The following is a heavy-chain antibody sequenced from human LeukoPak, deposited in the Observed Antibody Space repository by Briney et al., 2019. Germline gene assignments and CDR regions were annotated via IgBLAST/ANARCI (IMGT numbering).Heavy chain of an antibody. D-gene: IGHD6-19*01. V-gene: IGHV4-4*07. CDR2: MSTSGST. J-gene: IGHJ5*02. Sequence: SETLSLTCTVSGGSISSYYWNRIRQPAGKGLEWIGRMSTSGSTNYNPSLSSRVTMSLDTSKNQFSLRLSSVTAADTAVYYCARDIAVAGFNWFDPWGQGTLVTVSS. CDR1: GGSISSYY. CDR3: ARDIAVAGFNWFDP.